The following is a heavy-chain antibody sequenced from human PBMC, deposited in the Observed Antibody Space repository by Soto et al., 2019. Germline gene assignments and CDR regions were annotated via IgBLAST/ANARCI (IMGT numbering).Heavy chain of an antibody. J-gene: IGHJ4*02. CDR3: AHSPRLGATRVGPFDY. CDR1: GFSLSTSGVG. CDR2: IYWDDDK. D-gene: IGHD1-26*01. V-gene: IGHV2-5*02. Sequence: QITLKESGPTLVKPTQTLTLTCTFSGFSLSTSGVGVGWIRQPPGKALEWLALIYWDDDKRYSPSLKSRLTITKDTSKNQVVLTMTNMDPVDTATYYCAHSPRLGATRVGPFDYWGQGTLVTVSS.